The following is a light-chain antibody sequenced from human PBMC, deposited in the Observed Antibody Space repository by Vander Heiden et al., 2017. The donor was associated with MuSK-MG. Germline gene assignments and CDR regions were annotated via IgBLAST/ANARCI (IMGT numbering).Light chain of an antibody. CDR2: GTS. Sequence: EVVLTQSPGTLSLSPGERATLSCRTSQSLDKVFVAWYQQKPGQAPRLLIYGTSDRATGIPERFSGSGYETDFFLTINKGEPEDSAVYYCHQDGHSPPLTFGQGTLLEIK. J-gene: IGKJ5*01. CDR3: HQDGHSPPLT. V-gene: IGKV3-20*01. CDR1: QSLDKVF.